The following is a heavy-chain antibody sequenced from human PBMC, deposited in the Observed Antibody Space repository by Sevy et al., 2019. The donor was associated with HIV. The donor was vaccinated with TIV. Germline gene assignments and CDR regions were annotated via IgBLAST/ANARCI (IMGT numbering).Heavy chain of an antibody. CDR3: ARERSCGGDCYYFDY. J-gene: IGHJ4*02. V-gene: IGHV3-23*01. CDR1: GFTFSSYA. CDR2: ISGSGGST. D-gene: IGHD2-21*02. Sequence: GGSLRLSCAASGFTFSSYAMSWVRQAPGKGLEWVSAISGSGGSTYYADSVKGRFTISRDNSKNSLYVQMNSLRAEDTALYYCARERSCGGDCYYFDYWGQGTLVTVSS.